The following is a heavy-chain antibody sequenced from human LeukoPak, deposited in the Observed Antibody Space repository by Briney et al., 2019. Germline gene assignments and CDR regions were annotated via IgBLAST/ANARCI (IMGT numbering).Heavy chain of an antibody. CDR1: GGSISSYY. J-gene: IGHJ4*02. CDR3: ASNYYGSGSLDY. D-gene: IGHD3-10*01. CDR2: IYYSGST. V-gene: IGHV4-59*08. Sequence: SETLSLTCIVSGGSISSYYWSWIRQPPGKGLEWIGYIYYSGSTNYNPSLKSRVTISVDTSKNQFSLKLSSVTAADTAVYYRASNYYGSGSLDYWGQGNLVTVSS.